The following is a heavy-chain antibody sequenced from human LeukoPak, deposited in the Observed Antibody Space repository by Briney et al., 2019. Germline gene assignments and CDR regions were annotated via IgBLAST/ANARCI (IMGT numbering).Heavy chain of an antibody. V-gene: IGHV1-2*02. CDR2: INPNSGGT. Sequence: ASVKVSCKASGYTFTGYYMHWVRQAPGQGLEWMGWINPNSGGTNYAQKFQGRVTMTGDTSISTAYMELSRLRSDDTAVYYCARTIFWSGYPYFDYWGQGTLVTVSS. CDR1: GYTFTGYY. D-gene: IGHD3-3*01. CDR3: ARTIFWSGYPYFDY. J-gene: IGHJ4*02.